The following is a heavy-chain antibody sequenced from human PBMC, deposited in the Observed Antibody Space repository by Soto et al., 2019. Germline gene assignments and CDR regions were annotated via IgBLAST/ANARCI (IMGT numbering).Heavy chain of an antibody. V-gene: IGHV1-69*01. CDR1: GGTFSSYA. J-gene: IGHJ4*02. D-gene: IGHD2-15*01. Sequence: QVQLVQSGAEVKKPGSSVKVSCKASGGTFSSYAISWVRQAPGQGLEWMGGIIPIFGTANYAQKFQGRVMITADESTSTAYMELCSLRSEDTAVYYCARDRGAGYCSGGSCYYFDYWGQGTLVTVSS. CDR2: IIPIFGTA. CDR3: ARDRGAGYCSGGSCYYFDY.